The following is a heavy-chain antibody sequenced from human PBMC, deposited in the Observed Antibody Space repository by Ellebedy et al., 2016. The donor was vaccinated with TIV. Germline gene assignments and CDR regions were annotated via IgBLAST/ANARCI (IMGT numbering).Heavy chain of an antibody. J-gene: IGHJ4*02. CDR1: GFTFRSYA. D-gene: IGHD5-18*01. V-gene: IGHV3-23*01. Sequence: GESLKISCAPSGFTFRSYAMTWVRQAPGTGLEWVAGIVGNGGNIYYADSVKGRFTISRDNSKNTLDLQMKSLRAEDTAIYFCAKDRTPGDGYWVFDYWGQGTLVTVSS. CDR2: IVGNGGNI. CDR3: AKDRTPGDGYWVFDY.